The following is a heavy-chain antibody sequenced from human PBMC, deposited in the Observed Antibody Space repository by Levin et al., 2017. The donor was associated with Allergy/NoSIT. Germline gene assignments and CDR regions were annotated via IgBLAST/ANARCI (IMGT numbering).Heavy chain of an antibody. CDR2: IYYSGST. V-gene: IGHV4-39*01. D-gene: IGHD6-19*01. CDR1: GGSISSSSYY. CDR3: ARHPYSSGCPSDY. Sequence: SETLSLTCTVSGGSISSSSYYWGWIRQPPGKGLEWIGSIYYSGSTYYNPSLKSRVTISVDTSKNQFSLKLSSVTAADTAVYYCARHPYSSGCPSDYWGQGTLVTVSS. J-gene: IGHJ4*02.